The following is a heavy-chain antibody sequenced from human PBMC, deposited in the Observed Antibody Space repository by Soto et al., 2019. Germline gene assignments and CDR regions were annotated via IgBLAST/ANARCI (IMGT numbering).Heavy chain of an antibody. CDR2: IIPIFGTA. V-gene: IGHV1-69*01. J-gene: IGHJ6*02. CDR1: GGTFSSYA. D-gene: IGHD4-17*01. CDR3: ARVPYGDTTYYYYGMDV. Sequence: QVQLVQSGAEVKKPGSSVKVSCKASGGTFSSYAISWVRQAPGQGLEWMGGIIPIFGTANYAQKFQGRVTITADESTSTAYMELSSLRSEDTAVHYCARVPYGDTTYYYYGMDVWGQGTTVTVSS.